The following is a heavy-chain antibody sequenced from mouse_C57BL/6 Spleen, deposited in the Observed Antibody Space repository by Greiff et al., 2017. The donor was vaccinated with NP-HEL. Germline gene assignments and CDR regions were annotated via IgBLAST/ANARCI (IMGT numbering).Heavy chain of an antibody. V-gene: IGHV5-9*01. CDR1: GFTFSSYT. CDR3: ARQGGYAMDY. Sequence: EVQRVESGGGLVKPGGSLKLSCAASGFTFSSYTMSWVRQTPEKRLEWVATISGGGGNTYYPDSVKGRFTISRDNAKNTLYLQMSSLRAEDTALYYCARQGGYAMDYWGQGTSVTVSS. CDR2: ISGGGGNT. J-gene: IGHJ4*01.